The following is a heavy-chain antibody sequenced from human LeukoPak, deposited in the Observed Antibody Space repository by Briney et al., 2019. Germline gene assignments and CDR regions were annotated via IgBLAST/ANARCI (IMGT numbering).Heavy chain of an antibody. CDR3: AKESNWNYLGYFDY. Sequence: GGSLRLSCAASGFTFSSYGMHWVRQAPGKGLEWVAVIWYDGSNKYYADSVKGRFTISRDNSKNTLYLQMNSLRAEDTAVYYCAKESNWNYLGYFDYWGQGTLVTVSS. CDR2: IWYDGSNK. J-gene: IGHJ4*02. V-gene: IGHV3-33*06. CDR1: GFTFSSYG. D-gene: IGHD1-7*01.